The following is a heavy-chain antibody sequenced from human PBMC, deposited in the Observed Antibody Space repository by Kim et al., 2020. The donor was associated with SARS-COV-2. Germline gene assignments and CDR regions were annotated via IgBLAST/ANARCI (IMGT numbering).Heavy chain of an antibody. D-gene: IGHD5-18*01. J-gene: IGHJ4*02. Sequence: LKGRVTISVDTSKNQFALKLSSVTAADTAVYYCARLTGVGYSYGYYFDYWGQGTLVTVSS. CDR3: ARLTGVGYSYGYYFDY. V-gene: IGHV4-39*01.